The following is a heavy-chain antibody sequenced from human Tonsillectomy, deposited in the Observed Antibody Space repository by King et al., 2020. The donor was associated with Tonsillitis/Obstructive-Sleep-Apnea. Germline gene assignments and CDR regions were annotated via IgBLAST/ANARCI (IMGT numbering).Heavy chain of an antibody. Sequence: VQLQQWGAGLLKPSETLSLTCAVYGESFSGHYWSWIRQHPGKGLEWIGEINHSGSTNYNPSLKSRVTISVDTSKNQFSLNLSSVTAADTAVYYCARRHSVTVVPFDYWGQGTLVTVSS. CDR3: ARRHSVTVVPFDY. D-gene: IGHD1-20*01. CDR2: INHSGST. V-gene: IGHV4-34*01. J-gene: IGHJ4*02. CDR1: GESFSGHY.